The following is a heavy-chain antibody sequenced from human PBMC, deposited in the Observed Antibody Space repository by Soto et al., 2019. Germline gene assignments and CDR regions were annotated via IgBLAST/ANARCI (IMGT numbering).Heavy chain of an antibody. Sequence: GGSLRLSCAASGFTFDDYSMHWVRQAPGKGLKWVSGINWNSGTMVYRDSEKGRFTIYRDNARNSLYLQMNNLRVEDTTLYYCAKDGGSGSYYFDCWGQGTLVTVSS. J-gene: IGHJ4*02. CDR1: GFTFDDYS. CDR3: AKDGGSGSYYFDC. CDR2: INWNSGTM. D-gene: IGHD3-10*01. V-gene: IGHV3-9*01.